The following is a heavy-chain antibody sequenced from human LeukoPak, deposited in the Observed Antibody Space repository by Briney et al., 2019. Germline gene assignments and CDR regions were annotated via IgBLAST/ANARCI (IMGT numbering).Heavy chain of an antibody. CDR2: ISSNGGST. CDR1: GFTFSSYA. J-gene: IGHJ6*03. D-gene: IGHD2-2*01. Sequence: PGGSLKLSCAASGFTFSSYAMHWVRQAPGKGLEYVSAISSNGGSTYYANSVKGRFTISRDNSKNTLYLQMGSLRAEDMAVYYCARVISTYRRVYYMDVWGKGTTVTVSS. CDR3: ARVISTYRRVYYMDV. V-gene: IGHV3-64*01.